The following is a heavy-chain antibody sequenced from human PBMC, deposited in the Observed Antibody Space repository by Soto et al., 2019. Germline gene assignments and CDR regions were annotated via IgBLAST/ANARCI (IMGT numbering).Heavy chain of an antibody. Sequence: GGSLRLSCAASGFTFSSYAMSWVRQAPGKGLEWVSAISGSGGSTYYADSGKGRFTISRDNSKNTLYLQMNSLRAEDTAVYYCAGLYYYDSSGYYPLGYYFDYWGQGTLVTVSS. CDR3: AGLYYYDSSGYYPLGYYFDY. J-gene: IGHJ4*02. CDR2: ISGSGGST. V-gene: IGHV3-23*01. D-gene: IGHD3-22*01. CDR1: GFTFSSYA.